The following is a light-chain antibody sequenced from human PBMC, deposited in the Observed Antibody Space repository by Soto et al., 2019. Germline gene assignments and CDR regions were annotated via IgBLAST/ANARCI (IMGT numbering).Light chain of an antibody. J-gene: IGKJ4*01. CDR3: QKYNSVPLT. V-gene: IGKV1-27*01. CDR2: AAS. Sequence: DIQMTQSPSSLSASVGDRVTITCRASQGIGNYLAWYQQKPQKVPNLLIYAASTLQSGVPSRFSGSGSGTEFTLTISSLQPEDVATYYCQKYNSVPLTFGGGTKVEIK. CDR1: QGIGNY.